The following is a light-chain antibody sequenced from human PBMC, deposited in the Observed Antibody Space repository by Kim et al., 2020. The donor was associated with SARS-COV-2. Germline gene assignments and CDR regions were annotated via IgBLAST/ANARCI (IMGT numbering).Light chain of an antibody. CDR1: SLRSYY. Sequence: LGQTVRIRCQGDSLRSYYASWYQQKPGQAPVLVIYGKNNRPSGIPDRFSGSSSGNTASLTITGAQAEDEADYYCNSRDSSGNHLVVFGGGTQLTVL. V-gene: IGLV3-19*01. CDR2: GKN. J-gene: IGLJ2*01. CDR3: NSRDSSGNHLVV.